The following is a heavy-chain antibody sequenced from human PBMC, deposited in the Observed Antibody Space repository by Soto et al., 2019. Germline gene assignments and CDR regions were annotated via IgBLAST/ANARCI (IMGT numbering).Heavy chain of an antibody. CDR2: VYSSGGT. V-gene: IGHV4-4*07. J-gene: IGHJ5*02. D-gene: IGHD2-15*01. CDR1: GGSMSSYY. CDR3: ARGQRLSDWLDP. Sequence: ASETLSLTCTVSGGSMSSYYWTWIRQPAGKGLEWIGRVYSSGGTHYNPSLKSRVTISLDTSKNQFSLRLLSVTDADTAVYYCARGQRLSDWLDPWGQGTLVTVYS.